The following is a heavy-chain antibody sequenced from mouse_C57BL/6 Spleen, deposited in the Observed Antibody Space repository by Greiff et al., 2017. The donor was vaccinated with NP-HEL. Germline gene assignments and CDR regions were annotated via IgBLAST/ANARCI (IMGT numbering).Heavy chain of an antibody. Sequence: EVQLVESGGGLVKPGGSLKLSCAASGFTFSSYAMSWVRQTPEKRLEWVATISDGGGYTYYPDNGKGRFTISRDNAKNNLYLQMSHLKSEDTAMYYWAREGTTGGGAMDYWGQGTSVTVSS. D-gene: IGHD1-1*01. CDR3: AREGTTGGGAMDY. V-gene: IGHV5-4*01. CDR1: GFTFSSYA. CDR2: ISDGGGYT. J-gene: IGHJ4*01.